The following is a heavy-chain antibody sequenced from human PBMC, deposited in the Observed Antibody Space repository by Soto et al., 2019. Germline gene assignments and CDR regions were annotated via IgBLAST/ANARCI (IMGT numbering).Heavy chain of an antibody. D-gene: IGHD5-12*01. V-gene: IGHV1-2*02. J-gene: IGHJ4*02. Sequence: QLVQSGAEVTKPGASVKVSCKTSGYNFSAHYIHWVRQPPGQGLEWMGWISPRRGDHHSADKFPDRLTLATDTATTTAFMPLSGLRVNDSAVYYCAKGGGYGHGHWGQGTPIIVSS. CDR3: AKGGGYGHGH. CDR2: ISPRRGDH. CDR1: GYNFSAHY.